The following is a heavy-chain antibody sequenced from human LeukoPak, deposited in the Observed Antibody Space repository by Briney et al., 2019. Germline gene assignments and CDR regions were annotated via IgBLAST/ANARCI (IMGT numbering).Heavy chain of an antibody. Sequence: GGSLRLSCAASGFTFSSYWMHWVRQAPGKGLVWVSRINSDESSTSYADSVKGRFTISRDNAKNTLYLQMNSLRAEDTAVYYCARGAPTYCSSTSCYLPAFDIWGQGTMVTVSS. D-gene: IGHD2-2*01. V-gene: IGHV3-74*01. CDR1: GFTFSSYW. J-gene: IGHJ3*02. CDR3: ARGAPTYCSSTSCYLPAFDI. CDR2: INSDESST.